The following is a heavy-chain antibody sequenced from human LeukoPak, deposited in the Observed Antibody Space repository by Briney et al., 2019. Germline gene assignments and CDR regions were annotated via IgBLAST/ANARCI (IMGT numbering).Heavy chain of an antibody. D-gene: IGHD2-15*01. J-gene: IGHJ1*01. V-gene: IGHV3-7*01. Sequence: GGSLRLSCAASGFTFSKYWMSWVRQAPGKGLEWVANIKEDGSEKYYVDSVKGRFTISRDNAKNSLYLQMSRLRVEDTAIYYCAKMHGRKWYAEFFHHWGQGTLVTVSS. CDR3: AKMHGRKWYAEFFHH. CDR1: GFTFSKYW. CDR2: IKEDGSEK.